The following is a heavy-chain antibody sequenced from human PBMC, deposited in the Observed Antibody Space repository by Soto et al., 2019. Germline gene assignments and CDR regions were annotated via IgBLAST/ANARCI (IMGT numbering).Heavy chain of an antibody. Sequence: GTRRLSCRDSWFCLSSFGMHWVRQAPGKGLELAASISYDGDKKYSADSVKGRFTVSRDNSKNTLYLQMNSLSADDTAVYYCAKGLSMVRGLFVLLPDGLDTWGQGTVVTVSS. CDR2: ISYDGDKK. D-gene: IGHD3-10*01. V-gene: IGHV3-30*18. CDR3: AKGLSMVRGLFVLLPDGLDT. CDR1: WFCLSSFG. J-gene: IGHJ3*02.